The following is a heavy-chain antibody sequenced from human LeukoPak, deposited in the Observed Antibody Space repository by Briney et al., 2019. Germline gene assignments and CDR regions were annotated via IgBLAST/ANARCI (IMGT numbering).Heavy chain of an antibody. CDR3: ARVNDFWSGPFDY. Sequence: PSETLSLTCTVSGGSISSYYWSWIRQPPGKGLEWIGYTYYSGSTNYNPSLKSRVTISVDTSKNQFSLKLSSVTAADTAVYYCARVNDFWSGPFDYWGQGTLVTVSS. CDR1: GGSISSYY. V-gene: IGHV4-59*01. J-gene: IGHJ4*02. CDR2: TYYSGST. D-gene: IGHD3-3*01.